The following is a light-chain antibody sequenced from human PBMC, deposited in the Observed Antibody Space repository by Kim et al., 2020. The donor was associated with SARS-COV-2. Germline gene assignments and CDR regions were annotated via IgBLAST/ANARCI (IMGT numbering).Light chain of an antibody. Sequence: GQSITISCTGTSSAVSGYNSVSCDQQHPGKAPKLMIYDVSNRPSGVSNRFSGSKSGNTASLTISGLQAEDEADYYCSSYTSSSNWVFGGGTQLTVL. V-gene: IGLV2-14*03. CDR3: SSYTSSSNWV. J-gene: IGLJ3*02. CDR1: SSAVSGYNS. CDR2: DVS.